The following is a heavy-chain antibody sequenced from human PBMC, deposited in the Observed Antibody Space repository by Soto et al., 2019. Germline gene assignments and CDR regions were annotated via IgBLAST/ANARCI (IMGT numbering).Heavy chain of an antibody. CDR3: ARSPVGDAFNV. CDR1: GFTFSSYS. CDR2: ISSGSDYI. V-gene: IGHV3-21*06. J-gene: IGHJ3*01. Sequence: EVQLVESGGGLVKPGGSLRLSCAASGFTFSSYSMNWVRQAPGKGLEWVSFISSGSDYIFYADSVKGRFTITRDNAPYSLFRQMNGLVAENTAVYYWARSPVGDAFNVWGQGTVVTVSS.